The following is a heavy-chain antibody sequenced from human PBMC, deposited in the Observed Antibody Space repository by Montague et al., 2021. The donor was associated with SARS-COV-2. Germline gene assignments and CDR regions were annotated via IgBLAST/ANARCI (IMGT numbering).Heavy chain of an antibody. Sequence: TLSLTCTVSGYSIDSGCYFWSWIRQHPGKGLEWIGFIYYSGSADYNLSLQSRVSISVDRSKNPFSLKLSSVTAADTAVYYCARVLGGDCSGGSCYRGWYFDLWGRGTLVTVSS. CDR3: ARVLGGDCSGGSCYRGWYFDL. CDR2: IYYSGSA. CDR1: GYSIDSGCYF. D-gene: IGHD2-15*01. V-gene: IGHV4-31*03. J-gene: IGHJ2*01.